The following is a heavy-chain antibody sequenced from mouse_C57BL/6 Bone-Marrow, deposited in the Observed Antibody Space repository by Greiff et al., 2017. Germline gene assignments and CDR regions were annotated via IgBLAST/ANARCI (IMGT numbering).Heavy chain of an antibody. Sequence: QVQLKESGAELVRPGTSVKVSCKASGYAFTNYLIEWVKQRPGQGLEWIGVINPGSGGTNYNEKFKGKATLTADKSSSTAYMQLSSLTSEDSAVYFCARPLYYSNYLDYFDYWGQGTTLTVSS. CDR2: INPGSGGT. D-gene: IGHD2-5*01. J-gene: IGHJ2*01. V-gene: IGHV1-54*01. CDR3: ARPLYYSNYLDYFDY. CDR1: GYAFTNYL.